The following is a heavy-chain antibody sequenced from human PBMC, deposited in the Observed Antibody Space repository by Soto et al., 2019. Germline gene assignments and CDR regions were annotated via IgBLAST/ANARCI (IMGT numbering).Heavy chain of an antibody. J-gene: IGHJ3*02. CDR2: IKQDGSEI. Sequence: PGGSLRLSCAASGFSFSTYWMGWVRQAPGKGLDWVANIKQDGSEIYYVDSVKGRFTISRDNAKNSLYLQMSNLRAEDTALYYCAKSQWLGHDVFDIWGQGTMVTVSS. D-gene: IGHD6-19*01. CDR1: GFSFSTYW. CDR3: AKSQWLGHDVFDI. V-gene: IGHV3-7*01.